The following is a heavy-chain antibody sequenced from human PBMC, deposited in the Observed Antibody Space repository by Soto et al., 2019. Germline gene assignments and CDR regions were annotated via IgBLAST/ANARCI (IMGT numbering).Heavy chain of an antibody. Sequence: PGESMKISCKASGYRCTTYLIGWVRPMHGKGLEWMGIIYPGDSDTKYSPSLQGQVTISADTSISTAYLQWTSLKASDTAMYYYARSRRGAYSSGWYSPSGYYNYGIDVWGQGTKVTVSS. CDR1: GYRCTTYL. D-gene: IGHD6-19*01. J-gene: IGHJ6*02. V-gene: IGHV5-51*01. CDR3: ARSRRGAYSSGWYSPSGYYNYGIDV. CDR2: IYPGDSDT.